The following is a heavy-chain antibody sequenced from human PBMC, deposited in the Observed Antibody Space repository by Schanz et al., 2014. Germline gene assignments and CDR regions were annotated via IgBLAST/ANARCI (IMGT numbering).Heavy chain of an antibody. V-gene: IGHV3-11*06. CDR3: ARDVYRSGRPFDL. J-gene: IGHJ5*02. D-gene: IGHD5-18*01. CDR2: ISHNTFYT. CDR1: GFTFTDYY. Sequence: QVQPVESGGGLVKPGGSLRLSCAASGFTFTDYYISWIRQAPGMGLEWVSYISHNTFYTDYADSVKGRFTISRDNAKNSVYLQMNTLRAEDTAIYFCARDVYRSGRPFDLWGQGTLVTVSS.